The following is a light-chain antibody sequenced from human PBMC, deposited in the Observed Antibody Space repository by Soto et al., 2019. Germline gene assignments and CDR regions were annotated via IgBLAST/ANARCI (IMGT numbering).Light chain of an antibody. CDR2: EAS. J-gene: IGLJ1*01. CDR3: SIYTSENTHV. Sequence: QSVLTQPPSVSGSPGQSVTISCTGTSTDFVSYNRVSWYQQPPGTAPKLIIYEASNRPSGVPDRFSGSKSGNTASLTISGLHAADEADYYCSIYTSENTHVFGTGTKGTAL. V-gene: IGLV2-18*01. CDR1: STDFVSYNR.